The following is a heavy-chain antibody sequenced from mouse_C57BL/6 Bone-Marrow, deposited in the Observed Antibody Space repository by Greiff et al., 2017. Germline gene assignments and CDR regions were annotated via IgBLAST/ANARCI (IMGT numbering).Heavy chain of an antibody. D-gene: IGHD3-3*01. CDR2: ISSGGSYT. Sequence: EVQVVESGGDLVKPGGSLKLSCAASGFTFSSYGMSWVRQTPDKRLEWVATISSGGSYTYYPDSVKGRFPISRDNAKNTLYLQMSSLKSEDTAMYYCARQVGHDYWGQGTTLTVSS. CDR1: GFTFSSYG. V-gene: IGHV5-6*01. J-gene: IGHJ2*01. CDR3: ARQVGHDY.